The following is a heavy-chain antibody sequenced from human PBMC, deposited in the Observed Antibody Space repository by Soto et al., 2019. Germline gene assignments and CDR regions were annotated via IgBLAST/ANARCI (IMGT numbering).Heavy chain of an antibody. V-gene: IGHV1-46*03. CDR2: INPSSTTT. CDR1: GYPFTRYH. Sequence: VKVSCKASGYPFTRYHMHWLRQAPGQGLEWLGVINPSSTTTYAQRFQGRATMTRDTSTSTVYMELSSLRSDDTAVYYCAREAEEYSGSDYWGPGSLVTSPQ. J-gene: IGHJ4*02. CDR3: AREAEEYSGSDY. D-gene: IGHD3-10*01.